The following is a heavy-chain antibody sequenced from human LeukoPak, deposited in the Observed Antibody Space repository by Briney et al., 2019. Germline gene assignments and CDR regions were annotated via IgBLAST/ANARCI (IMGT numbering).Heavy chain of an antibody. J-gene: IGHJ4*02. V-gene: IGHV3-30*03. CDR1: GFTFSIYD. Sequence: GGSLRLSCAASGFTFSIYDMNWVRQAPGKGLEWVALITNDGSKKYYGDSVRGRFTISRDNSNSTLYLQMHSLRLEDTAVYYCALIEGGRCYLCDFWGQGNLVVVSS. D-gene: IGHD2-15*01. CDR3: ALIEGGRCYLCDF. CDR2: ITNDGSKK.